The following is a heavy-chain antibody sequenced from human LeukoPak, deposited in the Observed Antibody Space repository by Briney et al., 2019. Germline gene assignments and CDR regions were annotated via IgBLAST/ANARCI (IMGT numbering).Heavy chain of an antibody. Sequence: GRSLRLSCAASGFTSSSYGMHWVRQAPGKGLEWVAVISYDGSNKYYADSVKGRFTISRDNSKNTLYLQMNSLRAEDTAVYYCASPSSGYYYDSSGYSDFDYWGQGTLVTVSS. CDR3: ASPSSGYYYDSSGYSDFDY. D-gene: IGHD3-22*01. J-gene: IGHJ4*02. CDR2: ISYDGSNK. CDR1: GFTSSSYG. V-gene: IGHV3-30*03.